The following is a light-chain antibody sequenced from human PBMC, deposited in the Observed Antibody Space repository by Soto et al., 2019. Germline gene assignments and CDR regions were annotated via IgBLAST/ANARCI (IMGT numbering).Light chain of an antibody. Sequence: QSVLTQPASVSGSPGQSITISCTGTSSDIGHYNYVSWYQQHPGKAPKLMIYEVSKRPSGVPDRFSGSKSGNTASLTVSGLQAEDEADYYCSSYAGSTFYVFGTGTKVTVL. J-gene: IGLJ1*01. CDR2: EVS. V-gene: IGLV2-8*01. CDR1: SSDIGHYNY. CDR3: SSYAGSTFYV.